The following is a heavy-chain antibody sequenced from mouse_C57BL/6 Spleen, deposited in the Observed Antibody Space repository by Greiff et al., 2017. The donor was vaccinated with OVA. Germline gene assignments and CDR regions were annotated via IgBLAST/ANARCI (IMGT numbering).Heavy chain of an antibody. Sequence: VQVVESGPELVKPGASVKISCKASGYAFSSSWMNWVKQRPGKGLEWIGRIYPGDGDTNYNGKFKGKATLTADKSSSTAYMQLSSLTSEDSAVYFCARWDYYGSSLDFDYWGQGTTLTVSS. J-gene: IGHJ2*01. CDR3: ARWDYYGSSLDFDY. CDR1: GYAFSSSW. CDR2: IYPGDGDT. D-gene: IGHD1-1*01. V-gene: IGHV1-82*01.